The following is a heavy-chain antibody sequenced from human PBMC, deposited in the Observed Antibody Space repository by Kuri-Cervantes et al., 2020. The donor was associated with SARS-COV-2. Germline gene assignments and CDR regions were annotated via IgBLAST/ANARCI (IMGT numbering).Heavy chain of an antibody. CDR3: ARSEEYAPDY. CDR1: GFIFYNYE. Sequence: GGSLRLSCVASGFIFYNYEMNCVRQAPGKGLEWVSYISDSGDTVYYADSVKGRFTISRDNAKNSLYLQMNSLRAEDTAVYYCARSEEYAPDYWGQGSLVTVSS. D-gene: IGHD2/OR15-2a*01. J-gene: IGHJ4*02. V-gene: IGHV3-48*03. CDR2: ISDSGDTV.